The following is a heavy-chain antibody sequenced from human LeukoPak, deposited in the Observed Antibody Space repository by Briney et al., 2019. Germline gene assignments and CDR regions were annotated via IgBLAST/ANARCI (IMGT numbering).Heavy chain of an antibody. V-gene: IGHV4-30-4*08. J-gene: IGHJ4*02. D-gene: IGHD2-2*02. Sequence: PSQTLSLTCTVSGGSISNGDYYWSWIRQPPGKGLEWIGYIYYSGSTYYNPSLKSRVTISVDTSKNQFSLKLSSVTAADTAVYYCAIYQLLYNRDYWGQGTLVTVSS. CDR3: AIYQLLYNRDY. CDR1: GGSISNGDYY. CDR2: IYYSGST.